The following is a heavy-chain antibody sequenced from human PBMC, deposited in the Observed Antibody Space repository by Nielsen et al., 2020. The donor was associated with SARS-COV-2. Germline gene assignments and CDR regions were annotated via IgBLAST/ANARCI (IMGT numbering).Heavy chain of an antibody. V-gene: IGHV3-7*01. Sequence: WIRQPPGKGLEWVANIRGDGRDIYYVESVKGRFTITRDNAKNSLYLQMNSLRAEDSALYYCARHYSEPREGPENWGQGTLVTVSS. CDR2: IRGDGRDI. D-gene: IGHD3-22*01. J-gene: IGHJ4*02. CDR3: ARHYSEPREGPEN.